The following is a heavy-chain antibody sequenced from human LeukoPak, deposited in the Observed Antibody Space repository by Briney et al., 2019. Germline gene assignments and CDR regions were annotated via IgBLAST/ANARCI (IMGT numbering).Heavy chain of an antibody. V-gene: IGHV3-48*02. CDR3: ARDLIDGGYYFDY. CDR1: GFTFSSYS. J-gene: IGHJ4*02. CDR2: ISSSSSTI. D-gene: IGHD3-16*01. Sequence: PGGSLRLSCAASGFTFSSYSMNWVRQAPGKGLEWVSYISSSSSTIYYADSVKGRFTTSRDNAKNSLYLQMDSLRDEDTAVYYCARDLIDGGYYFDYWGQGTLVIVSS.